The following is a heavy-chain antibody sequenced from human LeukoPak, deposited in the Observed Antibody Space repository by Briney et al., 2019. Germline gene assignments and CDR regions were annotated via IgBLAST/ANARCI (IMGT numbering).Heavy chain of an antibody. J-gene: IGHJ3*02. D-gene: IGHD2-2*01. V-gene: IGHV3-7*01. CDR1: GFTFSSYC. Sequence: GGSLRLSCAASGFTFSSYCMSWVRQAPGKGLEWVANIKQDGSEKYYVDSVKGRFTISRDNAKNSLYLQMNSLRAEDTAVYYCARKTVVPAAKDAFDIWGQGTMVTVSS. CDR3: ARKTVVPAAKDAFDI. CDR2: IKQDGSEK.